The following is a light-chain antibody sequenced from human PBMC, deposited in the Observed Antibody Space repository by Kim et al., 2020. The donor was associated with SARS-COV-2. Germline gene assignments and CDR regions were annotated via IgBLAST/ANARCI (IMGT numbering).Light chain of an antibody. Sequence: DIQMTQSPSAMSASVGDRVTITCRTSQGIGNYLTWFQQKPGKVPKRLIFAASTLLTEVPSRFSGSGSGTEFTLTITNLQPEDFATYYCLQHHSYPLTLGGGTKVEIE. J-gene: IGKJ4*01. V-gene: IGKV1-17*03. CDR3: LQHHSYPLT. CDR1: QGIGNY. CDR2: AAS.